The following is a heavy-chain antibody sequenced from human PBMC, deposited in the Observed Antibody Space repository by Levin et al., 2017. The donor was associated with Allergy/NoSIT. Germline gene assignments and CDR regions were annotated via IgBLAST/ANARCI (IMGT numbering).Heavy chain of an antibody. CDR3: ARREEWLRLPFDY. Sequence: SETLSLTCAVYGGSFSGYYWSWIRQPPGKGLEWIGEINHSGSTNYNPSLKSRVTISVDTSKNQFSLKLSSVTAADTAVYYCARREEWLRLPFDYWGQGTLVTVSS. CDR2: INHSGST. V-gene: IGHV4-34*01. CDR1: GGSFSGYY. D-gene: IGHD5-12*01. J-gene: IGHJ4*02.